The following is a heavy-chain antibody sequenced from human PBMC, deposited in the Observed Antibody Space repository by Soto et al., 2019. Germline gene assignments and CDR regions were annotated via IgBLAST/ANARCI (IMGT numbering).Heavy chain of an antibody. V-gene: IGHV3-23*01. CDR1: GFTFSIFG. CDR3: AKAARTTTLYNFDF. J-gene: IGHJ4*02. D-gene: IGHD1-1*01. Sequence: PGGSLRLSCAASGFTFSIFGMNWVRHAPGKGLKWVSLISDSGGTTFHADSVKGRFSISRDNSKNTLYLQMNSLRGEDTAVYYCAKAARTTTLYNFDFWGQGTLVTVSS. CDR2: ISDSGGTT.